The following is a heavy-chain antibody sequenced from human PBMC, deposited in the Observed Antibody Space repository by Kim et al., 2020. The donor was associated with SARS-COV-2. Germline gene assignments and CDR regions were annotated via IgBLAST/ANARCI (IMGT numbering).Heavy chain of an antibody. V-gene: IGHV3-23*01. CDR3: AKSELLYGNDAFDI. CDR1: GFTFSNYA. Sequence: GGSLRLSCAASGFTFSNYAMSWVRQAPGKGLEWVSFIKGGGGNTFYADSVKGRFTVSRDNSKNTLYLQMNSLRADDSAVYFFAKSELLYGNDAFDIWGQG. D-gene: IGHD1-7*01. CDR2: IKGGGGNT. J-gene: IGHJ3*02.